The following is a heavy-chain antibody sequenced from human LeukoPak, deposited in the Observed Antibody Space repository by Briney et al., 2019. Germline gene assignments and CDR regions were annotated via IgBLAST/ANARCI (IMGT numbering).Heavy chain of an antibody. CDR2: IRRKAYGGAS. Sequence: GGSLRLSCTGSGFIFSDYAMNWVRQAPGKGLEWVGVIRRKAYGGASEYAATVKGRFTISRDDSKSIAYLQMNRLKTEDTAVYYCTSGLDYGDSRVDYYYMDVWGKGTTVTVSS. V-gene: IGHV3-49*04. J-gene: IGHJ6*03. D-gene: IGHD4-17*01. CDR3: TSGLDYGDSRVDYYYMDV. CDR1: GFIFSDYA.